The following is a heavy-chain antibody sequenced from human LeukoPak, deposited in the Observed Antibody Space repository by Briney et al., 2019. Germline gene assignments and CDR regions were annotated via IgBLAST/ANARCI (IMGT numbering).Heavy chain of an antibody. CDR1: GYTCTGYY. CDR2: INPNSGGT. J-gene: IGHJ4*02. D-gene: IGHD3-22*01. V-gene: IGHV1-2*04. CDR3: ARDSHYYDSSGQFDY. Sequence: ASVKVSCKASGYTCTGYYMHWVRQATGQGLEWMGWINPNSGGTNYAQKFQGWVTMTRDTSISTAYMALSRLRSDDTAVYYCARDSHYYDSSGQFDYWGQGTLVTVSS.